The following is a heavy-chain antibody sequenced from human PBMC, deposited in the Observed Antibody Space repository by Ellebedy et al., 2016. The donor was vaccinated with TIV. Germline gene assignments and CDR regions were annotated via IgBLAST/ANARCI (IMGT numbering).Heavy chain of an antibody. Sequence: MPSETLSLTCNVSGGSISSYYWSWIRQPPGKGLEWIGYISYSGTTNYNPSLKSRVTILVDTSKNQFSLKLSSVTAADTAMYYCARGGGSGSYYHTYWFDPWGQGTLVTVSS. CDR2: ISYSGTT. D-gene: IGHD3-10*01. CDR1: GGSISSYY. CDR3: ARGGGSGSYYHTYWFDP. V-gene: IGHV4-59*01. J-gene: IGHJ5*02.